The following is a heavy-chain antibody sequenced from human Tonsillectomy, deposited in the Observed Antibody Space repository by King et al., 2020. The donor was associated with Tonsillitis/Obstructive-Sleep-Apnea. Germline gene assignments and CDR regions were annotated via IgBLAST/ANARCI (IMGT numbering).Heavy chain of an antibody. CDR1: GDSVSSSSAA. D-gene: IGHD3-22*01. V-gene: IGHV6-1*01. CDR2: TYYRSKWYN. CDR3: ARDQNYYDSRYFDY. J-gene: IGHJ4*02. Sequence: VQLQQSGPGLVKPSQTFSLTCAISGDSVSSSSAAWNWMRQAPSTGLEFLGRTYYRSKWYNDYAVSVKSLITINPDTSKNQFSLQLNSVIPEDTAVYYCARDQNYYDSRYFDYWGQGTLVTVSS.